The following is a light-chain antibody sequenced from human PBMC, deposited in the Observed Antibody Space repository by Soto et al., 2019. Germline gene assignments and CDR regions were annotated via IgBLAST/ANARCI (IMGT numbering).Light chain of an antibody. Sequence: SVLTQPASVSGSPGQSITISCTGTSSDVGGYNYVSWYQQHPGKAPKLMIYEVRNRPSGISNRFSGSKSGNTASLTISGLQAEDEADYYCTSYTSSSPYVFGTGTKVTV. CDR1: SSDVGGYNY. V-gene: IGLV2-14*01. CDR3: TSYTSSSPYV. J-gene: IGLJ1*01. CDR2: EVR.